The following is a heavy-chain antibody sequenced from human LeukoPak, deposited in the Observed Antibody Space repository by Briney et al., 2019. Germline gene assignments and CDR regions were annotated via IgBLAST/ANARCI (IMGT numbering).Heavy chain of an antibody. CDR1: GFTFSNYA. CDR3: AKFVARAFDI. D-gene: IGHD2-15*01. J-gene: IGHJ3*02. V-gene: IGHV3-23*01. CDR2: SSGGSSGT. Sequence: PGGSLRLSCAASGFTFSNYAMSWVRQAPGKGLEWVSVSSGGSSGTYYADSVKGRFTTSRDNSKNTLYLQMNSLRAEDTAVYYCAKFVARAFDIWGQGTMVTVSS.